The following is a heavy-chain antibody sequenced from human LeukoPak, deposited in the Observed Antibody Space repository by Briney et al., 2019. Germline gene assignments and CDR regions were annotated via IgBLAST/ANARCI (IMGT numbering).Heavy chain of an antibody. J-gene: IGHJ4*02. Sequence: ASVKVSCKASGYTFTSYGISWVRQAPGQGLEWMGWISAYNGNTNYAQKLQGRATMTTDTSTSTAYMELRSLRSDDTAVYYCARPIFGRYYGSGSYYLDYWGQGTLVTVSS. V-gene: IGHV1-18*01. CDR3: ARPIFGRYYGSGSYYLDY. D-gene: IGHD3-10*01. CDR1: GYTFTSYG. CDR2: ISAYNGNT.